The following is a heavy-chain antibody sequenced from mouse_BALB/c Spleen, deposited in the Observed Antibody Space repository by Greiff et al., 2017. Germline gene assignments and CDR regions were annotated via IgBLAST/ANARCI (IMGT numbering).Heavy chain of an antibody. CDR2: IYPYNGGT. Sequence: EVQGVESGPELVKPGASVKISCKASGYTFTDYNMHWVKQSHGKSLEWIGYIYPYNGGTGYNQKFKSKATLTVDNSSSTAYMELRSLTSEDSAVYYCARGLIYDGYAWFAYWGQGTLVTVSA. V-gene: IGHV1S29*02. J-gene: IGHJ3*01. CDR1: GYTFTDYN. CDR3: ARGLIYDGYAWFAY. D-gene: IGHD2-3*01.